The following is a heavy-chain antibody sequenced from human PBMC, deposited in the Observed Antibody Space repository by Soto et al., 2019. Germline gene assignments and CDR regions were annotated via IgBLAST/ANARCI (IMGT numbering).Heavy chain of an antibody. CDR3: ATLGAVGYFTRYYYYGMDV. CDR1: GGSLSGYY. V-gene: IGHV4-34*01. J-gene: IGHJ6*02. Sequence: NPSETLSLTCAVYGGSLSGYYWSWIRQPPGKGLEWIGEINHSGSTNYNPSLKSRVTISVDTSKNQFSLKLSSVTAADTAVYYCATLGAVGYFTRYYYYGMDVWGQGTTVTVS. D-gene: IGHD3-16*01. CDR2: INHSGST.